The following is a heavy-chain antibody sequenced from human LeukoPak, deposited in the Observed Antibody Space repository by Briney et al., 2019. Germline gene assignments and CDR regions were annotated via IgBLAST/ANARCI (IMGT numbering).Heavy chain of an antibody. CDR2: ISAYNGNT. CDR3: ARRTYYYDSSGYYYYYGMDV. J-gene: IGHJ6*02. V-gene: IGHV1-18*01. Sequence: GASVKVSCKASGYTFTSYGISWVRQAPGQGLEWMGWISAYNGNTNYAQKLQGRVTMTTDTSTSTAYMELRSLRSDDTAVYYCARRTYYYDSSGYYYYYGMDVWGQGTTVTVSS. D-gene: IGHD3-22*01. CDR1: GYTFTSYG.